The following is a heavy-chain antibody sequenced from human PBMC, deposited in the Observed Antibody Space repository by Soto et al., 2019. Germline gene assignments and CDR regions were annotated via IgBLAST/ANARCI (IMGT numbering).Heavy chain of an antibody. Sequence: GGSLRLSCAASGFTFSSYDMHWVRQATGKGLEWVSAIGTAGDPYYPGSVKGRFTISRENAKNSLYLQMNSLRAGDTAVYYCARGGRIRYFDWLLSGGIRAPYYYGMDVWGQGTTVTVSS. CDR1: GFTFSSYD. D-gene: IGHD3-9*01. J-gene: IGHJ6*02. CDR2: IGTAGDP. CDR3: ARGGRIRYFDWLLSGGIRAPYYYGMDV. V-gene: IGHV3-13*05.